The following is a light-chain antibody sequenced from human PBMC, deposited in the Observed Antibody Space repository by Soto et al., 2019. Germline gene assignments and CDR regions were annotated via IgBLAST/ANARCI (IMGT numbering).Light chain of an antibody. Sequence: DIQMTQSPSSLSASVGDRVTITCRASQTIGFYLNWYQQKPGKAPNLLIYAASNLQSGVPSRFSGSGSGTDFTLTISSLQPEDFATYYCQQSYSAPYTFGPGTKVDIK. CDR1: QTIGFY. CDR3: QQSYSAPYT. V-gene: IGKV1-39*01. J-gene: IGKJ3*01. CDR2: AAS.